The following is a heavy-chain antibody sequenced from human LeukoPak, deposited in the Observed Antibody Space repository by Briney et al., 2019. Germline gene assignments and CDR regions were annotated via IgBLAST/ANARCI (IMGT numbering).Heavy chain of an antibody. CDR2: ISGSGGST. CDR3: AKDLGSHSSGWY. CDR1: GFTFSSYA. Sequence: GGSLGLSCAASGFTFSSYAMSWVRQAPGKGLEWVSAISGSGGSTYYADSVKGRFTISRDNSKNTLYLQMNSLRAEDTAVYYCAKDLGSHSSGWYWGQGTLVTVSS. J-gene: IGHJ4*02. V-gene: IGHV3-23*01. D-gene: IGHD6-19*01.